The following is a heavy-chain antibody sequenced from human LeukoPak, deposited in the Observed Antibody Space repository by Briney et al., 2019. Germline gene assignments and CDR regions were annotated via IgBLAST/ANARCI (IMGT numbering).Heavy chain of an antibody. CDR3: ARDHLGNYDSSGYFDY. J-gene: IGHJ4*02. D-gene: IGHD3-22*01. Sequence: GGSLRLSCAASGFTFSSYAMHWVRQAPGKGLEWVAVISYDGSNKYYADSVKGRFTISRDNSKNRLYLQINSLRAEDTAVYYCARDHLGNYDSSGYFDYWGQGTLVTVSS. V-gene: IGHV3-30*04. CDR2: ISYDGSNK. CDR1: GFTFSSYA.